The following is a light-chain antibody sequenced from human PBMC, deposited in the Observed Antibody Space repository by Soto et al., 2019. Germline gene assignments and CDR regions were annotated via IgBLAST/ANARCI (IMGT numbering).Light chain of an antibody. V-gene: IGKV1-33*01. CDR2: DAS. J-gene: IGKJ4*01. CDR1: HDIRNY. Sequence: IQMTQSPSSLSASAGDRIIITCQASHDIRNYLSWYQQKPGKAPKLLIYDASNLEAGVPSRFSGSGSGTDFTFTITSLQAEDIATYYCQHYKDLPPTFGGGTKVEIK. CDR3: QHYKDLPPT.